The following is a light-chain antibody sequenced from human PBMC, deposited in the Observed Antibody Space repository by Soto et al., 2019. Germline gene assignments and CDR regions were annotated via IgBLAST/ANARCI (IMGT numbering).Light chain of an antibody. CDR2: DSS. CDR1: QDITNH. J-gene: IGKJ3*01. Sequence: DIQVTQSPSSLSASVGDRVTITCQASQDITNHLNWYQHKPGKAPKLLICDSSDLETGVPSRFSGSGTGTYFTLTISSLQPEDIATYYCQKRDGVPQFGPGTRIDIK. V-gene: IGKV1-33*01. CDR3: QKRDGVPQ.